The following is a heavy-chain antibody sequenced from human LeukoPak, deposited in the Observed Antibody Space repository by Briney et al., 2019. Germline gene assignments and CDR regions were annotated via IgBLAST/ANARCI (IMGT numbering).Heavy chain of an antibody. CDR2: IYYSGST. Sequence: SETLSLTCTVSGGSISSSSYYWGWIRQPPGKGLEWIGSIYYSGSTYYNPSLKSRVTISVDTSKNQFSLKLSSVTAADTAVYNCARDFGRGGSGSYYPNWFDPWGQGTLVTVSS. D-gene: IGHD3-10*01. CDR1: GGSISSSSYY. J-gene: IGHJ5*02. CDR3: ARDFGRGGSGSYYPNWFDP. V-gene: IGHV4-39*07.